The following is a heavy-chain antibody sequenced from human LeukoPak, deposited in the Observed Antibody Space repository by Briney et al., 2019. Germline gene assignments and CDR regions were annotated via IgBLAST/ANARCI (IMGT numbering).Heavy chain of an antibody. CDR3: TRHLGIVGATGTN. Sequence: GGSLRLSCAASGFTFSGSAMHWVRQASGKGLEWVGRIRSKANSYATAYAASVKGRFTISRDDSKSTAYLQMNSLKTEDTAVYYCTRHLGIVGATGTNWGQGTLVTVSS. J-gene: IGHJ4*02. V-gene: IGHV3-73*01. D-gene: IGHD1-26*01. CDR2: IRSKANSYAT. CDR1: GFTFSGSA.